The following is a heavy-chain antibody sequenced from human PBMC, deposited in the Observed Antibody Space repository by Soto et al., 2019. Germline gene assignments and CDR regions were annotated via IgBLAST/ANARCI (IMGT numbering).Heavy chain of an antibody. CDR3: ARERGRMTMVRGSGGWFDP. CDR1: GYTFTSYY. J-gene: IGHJ5*02. D-gene: IGHD3-10*01. V-gene: IGHV1-46*01. CDR2: INPSGGST. Sequence: QVQLVQSGAEVKKPGASVKVSCKASGYTFTSYYMHWVRQAPGQGLEWMGIINPSGGSTSYAQKFQGRVTMTRDTSTSTVYMELSSLRSEDTAVYYCARERGRMTMVRGSGGWFDPWGQGTLVTVSS.